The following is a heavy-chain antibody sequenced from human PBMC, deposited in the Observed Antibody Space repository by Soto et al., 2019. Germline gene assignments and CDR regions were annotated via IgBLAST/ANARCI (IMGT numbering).Heavy chain of an antibody. CDR3: AKDQGSIRAPYYMDV. V-gene: IGHV3-23*01. Sequence: SLRLSCAASGFTFNNYAMSWVRQAPGKGLEWVSVISGSGGNTYYADSVKGRFTISRDNSKNTLYLQMNSLRAEDTAVFYCAKDQGSIRAPYYMDVWGKGTTVTVSS. D-gene: IGHD5-12*01. CDR1: GFTFNNYA. CDR2: ISGSGGNT. J-gene: IGHJ6*03.